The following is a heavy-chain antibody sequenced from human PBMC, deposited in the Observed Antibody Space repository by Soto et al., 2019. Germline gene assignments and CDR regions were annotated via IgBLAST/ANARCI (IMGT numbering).Heavy chain of an antibody. D-gene: IGHD6-13*01. Sequence: SETLSLTCTVSAGSIRSSTYYWGWIRQPQGKGLEWIGSIYYSGSTHYNPSLKSRVTMSVDTSTNQFSLKLNSVTAADKAVYYCMRQEPGAAADRPPAYWGQGTLGT. CDR3: MRQEPGAAADRPPAY. CDR1: AGSIRSSTYY. V-gene: IGHV4-39*01. J-gene: IGHJ4*02. CDR2: IYYSGST.